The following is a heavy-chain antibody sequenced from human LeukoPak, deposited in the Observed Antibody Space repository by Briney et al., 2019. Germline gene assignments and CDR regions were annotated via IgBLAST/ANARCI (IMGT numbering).Heavy chain of an antibody. CDR1: GGSISSGDYY. CDR3: AVGITIFGVEDYFDY. D-gene: IGHD3-3*01. V-gene: IGHV4-30-4*08. J-gene: IGHJ4*02. Sequence: SETLSLTCTVSGGSISSGDYYWSWIRQPPGKGLEWIGYIYYSGSTYYNPSLKSRVTISVDTSKNQFSLKLSSVTAADTAVYYCAVGITIFGVEDYFDYWGQGTLVTASS. CDR2: IYYSGST.